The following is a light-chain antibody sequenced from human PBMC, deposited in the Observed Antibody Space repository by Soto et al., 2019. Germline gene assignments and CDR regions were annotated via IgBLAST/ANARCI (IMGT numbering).Light chain of an antibody. V-gene: IGKV1-16*02. CDR3: QQFNSYPIT. Sequence: DIQMTQSPSSLSASVGDSVTITCRASQAISNHLAWYQQKPGKAPRSLIYDASTLQSGVPSKFSGSGSGTDFTLTINSLQPEDFATYICQQFNSYPITFGQGTRLEIK. J-gene: IGKJ5*01. CDR1: QAISNH. CDR2: DAS.